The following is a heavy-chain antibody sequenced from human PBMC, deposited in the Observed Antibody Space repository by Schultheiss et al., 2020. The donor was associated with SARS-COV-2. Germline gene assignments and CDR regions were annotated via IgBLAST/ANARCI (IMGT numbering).Heavy chain of an antibody. CDR3: ARGGQLCNYYFDY. D-gene: IGHD5-18*01. J-gene: IGHJ4*02. CDR2: ISYDGSNK. Sequence: GGSLRLSCAASGFTFSSYAMHWVRQAPGKGLEWVAVISYDGSNKYYADSVKGRFTISRDNSKNTLYLQMNSLRAEDTAVYYCARGGQLCNYYFDYWGQGTLGTVSS. CDR1: GFTFSSYA. V-gene: IGHV3-30*04.